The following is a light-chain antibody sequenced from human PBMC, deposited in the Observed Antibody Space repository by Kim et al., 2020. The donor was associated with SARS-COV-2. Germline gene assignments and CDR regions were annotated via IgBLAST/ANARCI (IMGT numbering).Light chain of an antibody. CDR2: DVS. J-gene: IGLJ2*01. CDR3: SSYTTTGSLVV. CDR1: ASAIGGYDY. V-gene: IGLV2-14*03. Sequence: SITIPCTGTASAIGGYDYVSWYQQHPGKAPKVMISDVSSRPSGVSVRFSGSKSGNTASLTISGLQAEDEADYYCSSYTTTGSLVVFGGGTQLTVL.